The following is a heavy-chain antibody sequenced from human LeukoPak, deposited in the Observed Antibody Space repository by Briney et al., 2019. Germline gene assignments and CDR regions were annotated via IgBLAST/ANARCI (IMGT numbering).Heavy chain of an antibody. Sequence: ASVKVSCKASGYTFTSYGISWVRQAPGQGLEWMEWISDYNGNINYAQKLQGRVTMTTDTSTSTAYMELRSLRSDDTAVYYCARDLYRDSLPVSWFDPWGQGTLVTVSS. CDR1: GYTFTSYG. V-gene: IGHV1-18*01. D-gene: IGHD4-11*01. J-gene: IGHJ5*02. CDR2: ISDYNGNI. CDR3: ARDLYRDSLPVSWFDP.